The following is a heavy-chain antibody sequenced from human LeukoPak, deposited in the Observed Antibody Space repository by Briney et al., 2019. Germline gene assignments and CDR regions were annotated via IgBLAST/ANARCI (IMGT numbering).Heavy chain of an antibody. J-gene: IGHJ3*02. Sequence: QAGRSLRLSCAASGFTFSSYGMHWVRQAPGKGLEWVAVIWYDGSNKYYADSVKGRFTISRDNAKNSLYLQMNSLRAEDTAVYYCARETHLSDAFDIWGQGTMVTVSS. CDR3: ARETHLSDAFDI. CDR1: GFTFSSYG. V-gene: IGHV3-33*01. CDR2: IWYDGSNK.